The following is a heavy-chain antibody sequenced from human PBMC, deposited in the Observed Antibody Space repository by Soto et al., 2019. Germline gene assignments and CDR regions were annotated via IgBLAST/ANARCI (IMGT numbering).Heavy chain of an antibody. CDR3: GRSHSSGPT. Sequence: QVQLVQSGAEVKKPGASVKLSCKASGYTFINYYIHWVRQAPGQGLEWMGIINPSSGSTSNAQKLHGRVTMSSDTATSTVYMELSSLRSEDTAVYYCGRSHSSGPTWGQGTLVSVSS. J-gene: IGHJ4*02. D-gene: IGHD3-22*01. CDR2: INPSSGST. CDR1: GYTFINYY. V-gene: IGHV1-46*01.